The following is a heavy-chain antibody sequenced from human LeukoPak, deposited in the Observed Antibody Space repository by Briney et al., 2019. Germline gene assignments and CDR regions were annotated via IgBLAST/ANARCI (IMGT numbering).Heavy chain of an antibody. J-gene: IGHJ6*03. CDR2: INPSGGST. Sequence: GALVKVSCKASGYTFTSYYMHWVRQAPGQGLEWMGIINPSGGSTSYAQKFQGRVTMTRDMSTSTVYMELSSLRSEDTAVYYCARGRDTAMAGGYYYYYYYMDVWGKGTTVTVSS. CDR3: ARGRDTAMAGGYYYYYYYMDV. V-gene: IGHV1-46*01. D-gene: IGHD5-18*01. CDR1: GYTFTSYY.